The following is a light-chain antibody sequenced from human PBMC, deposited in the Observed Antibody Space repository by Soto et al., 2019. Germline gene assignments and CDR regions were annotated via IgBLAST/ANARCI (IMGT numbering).Light chain of an antibody. CDR2: DAS. CDR1: QSISSW. V-gene: IGKV1-5*01. J-gene: IGKJ1*01. Sequence: DIQLTQSPSSLSASVGDRVTITCRASQSISSWLAWYQQKPGKAPKXLIYDASSLESGVPSRFSGSGSGTEFTLTIRSLQPDDFATYYCQQYNSIPAFGQGTKVDI. CDR3: QQYNSIPA.